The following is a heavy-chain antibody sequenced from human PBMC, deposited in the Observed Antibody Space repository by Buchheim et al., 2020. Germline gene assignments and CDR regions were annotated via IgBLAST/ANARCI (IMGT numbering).Heavy chain of an antibody. J-gene: IGHJ6*02. D-gene: IGHD2-2*01. CDR3: ARGGIVVVPAATENYYYGMDV. CDR2: IYYSGST. Sequence: QVQLQESGPGLVKPSQTLSLTCAVSGGSISSGGYSWSWIRQPPGKGLEWIGYIYYSGSTYYNPSLKSRVTISVDTSKHQFFLKLSSVTAADTAVYYCARGGIVVVPAATENYYYGMDVWGQGTT. CDR1: GGSISSGGYS. V-gene: IGHV4-30-4*07.